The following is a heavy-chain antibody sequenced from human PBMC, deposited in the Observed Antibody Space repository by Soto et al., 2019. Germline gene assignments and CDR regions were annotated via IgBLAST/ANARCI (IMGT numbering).Heavy chain of an antibody. Sequence: EVQLLESGGGLVQPGGSLRLSCAASGFTFSSYAMSWVRQAPGKGLEWVSAISGSGGSTYYADSVKGRFTISRDNSKNTLYLQMNSLRAEDTAVYYCAVWDYDILTGLDYWGQGTLVTVSS. D-gene: IGHD3-9*01. CDR3: AVWDYDILTGLDY. CDR2: ISGSGGST. V-gene: IGHV3-23*01. CDR1: GFTFSSYA. J-gene: IGHJ4*02.